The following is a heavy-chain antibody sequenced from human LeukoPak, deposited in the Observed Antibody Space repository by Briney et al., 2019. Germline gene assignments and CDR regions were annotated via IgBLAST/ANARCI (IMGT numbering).Heavy chain of an antibody. CDR2: INPSGGST. D-gene: IGHD3-16*01. CDR1: GYTFTSYY. V-gene: IGHV1-46*01. Sequence: ASVKVSCKASGYTFTSYYIHWVRQAPGEGLEWMGIINPSGGSTSYAQKFQGRVTITRNTSISTAYMELSSLGSEDTAVYYCARRGKGLGYYMDVWGKGTTVTISS. CDR3: ARRGKGLGYYMDV. J-gene: IGHJ6*03.